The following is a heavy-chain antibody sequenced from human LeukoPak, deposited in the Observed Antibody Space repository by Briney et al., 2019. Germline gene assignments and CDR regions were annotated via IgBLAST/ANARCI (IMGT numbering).Heavy chain of an antibody. V-gene: IGHV5-51*01. CDR3: ATYQSSSLAAAGSFDY. CDR1: GYSFTSYW. CDR2: ISPGDSDT. J-gene: IGHJ4*02. D-gene: IGHD6-13*01. Sequence: GESLKISRKGSGYSFTSYWIAWVRQMPGKGLEWMGIISPGDSDTRYSPSFQGQVTISADKSITTAYLQWSSLKASDTAMYYCATYQSSSLAAAGSFDYWGQGTLVTVSS.